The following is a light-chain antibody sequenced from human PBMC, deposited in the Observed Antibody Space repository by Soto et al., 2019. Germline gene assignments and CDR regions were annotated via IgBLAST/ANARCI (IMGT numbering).Light chain of an antibody. Sequence: QSVLTQPRSVSGSPGQSVTISCTGSSSDIGAYDYVSWYQQFPGKAPKVIIYDVRKWPSGVPDRFSGSKSGNAVSLTISGLQVEDEADYYCCAYGDSYRFVFGPGTKLTVL. V-gene: IGLV2-11*01. CDR2: DVR. CDR3: CAYGDSYRFV. J-gene: IGLJ1*01. CDR1: SSDIGAYDY.